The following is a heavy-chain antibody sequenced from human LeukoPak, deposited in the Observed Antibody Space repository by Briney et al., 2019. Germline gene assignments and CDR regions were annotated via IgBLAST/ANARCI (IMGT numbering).Heavy chain of an antibody. CDR3: ATLIPHYYDSSGYYGDFDY. V-gene: IGHV3-21*01. J-gene: IGHJ4*02. Sequence: GGSLRLSCAASGFTFSSYSMNWVRQAPGKGLEWVSSISSSSSYIYYADSVKGRFTISRDNAKNSLYLQMNSLRAEDTAVYYCATLIPHYYDSSGYYGDFDYWGQGTLVTVSS. CDR1: GFTFSSYS. CDR2: ISSSSSYI. D-gene: IGHD3-22*01.